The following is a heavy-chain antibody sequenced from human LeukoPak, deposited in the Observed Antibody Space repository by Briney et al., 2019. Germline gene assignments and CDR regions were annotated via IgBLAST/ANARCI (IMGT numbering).Heavy chain of an antibody. CDR2: ISYDGSNK. Sequence: PGRSLRLSCVASGFTFSRCAMHWVRQAPGKGLEWVAVISYDGSNKYYADSVKGRFTISRGNSKNTLYLQMNSLRAEDTAVYYCARSSSYYHFGMDVWGQGTTVTVSS. D-gene: IGHD3-22*01. V-gene: IGHV3-30-3*01. CDR3: ARSSSYYHFGMDV. CDR1: GFTFSRCA. J-gene: IGHJ6*02.